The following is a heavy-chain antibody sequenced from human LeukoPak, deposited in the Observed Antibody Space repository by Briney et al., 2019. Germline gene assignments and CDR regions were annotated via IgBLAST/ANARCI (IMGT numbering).Heavy chain of an antibody. CDR1: GYTFTNYA. CDR2: INTNTGNP. J-gene: IGHJ4*02. V-gene: IGHV7-4-1*02. D-gene: IGHD2-2*01. CDR3: ARASVVPAAMFAY. Sequence: ASVKVSCKASGYTFTNYAMNWVRQAPGQGLEWMGWINTNTGNPTYAQGFTGRFVFSSDTSVSTAYLQIKSLKAEDTAVYYCARASVVPAAMFAYWGQGTLVTVSS.